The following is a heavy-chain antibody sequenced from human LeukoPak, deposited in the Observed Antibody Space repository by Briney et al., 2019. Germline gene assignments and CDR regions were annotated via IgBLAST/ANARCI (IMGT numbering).Heavy chain of an antibody. CDR3: ARLASSGWSHCDY. D-gene: IGHD6-19*01. Sequence: SETLSLTCTVSGGSISGYYWSWIRQPPGKGPEWIGYIYYSGRTNYNPSLKSRVTISVDTSKNQFSLKMNSVTAADTAVYYCARLASSGWSHCDYWGQGTLVTVSS. CDR1: GGSISGYY. V-gene: IGHV4-59*08. CDR2: IYYSGRT. J-gene: IGHJ4*02.